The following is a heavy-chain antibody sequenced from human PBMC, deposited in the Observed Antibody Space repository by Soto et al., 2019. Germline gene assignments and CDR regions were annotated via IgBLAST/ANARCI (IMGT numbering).Heavy chain of an antibody. CDR2: IWYDGSNK. J-gene: IGHJ4*02. V-gene: IGHV3-33*01. Sequence: GSLRLSCAASGFAFSGYGMHWVRQAPGKGLEWVAVIWYDGSNKYYADSVKGRFTISRDNSKNTLCLQMNSLRAEDTAVYYCARGDCSGTSCYAFDYWGQGTLVTVSS. D-gene: IGHD2-2*01. CDR3: ARGDCSGTSCYAFDY. CDR1: GFAFSGYG.